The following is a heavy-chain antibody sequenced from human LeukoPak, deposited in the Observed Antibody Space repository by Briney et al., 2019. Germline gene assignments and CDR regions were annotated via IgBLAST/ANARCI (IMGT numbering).Heavy chain of an antibody. J-gene: IGHJ4*02. CDR2: ISGYGDYT. CDR3: TRDAYNFNDFGY. CDR1: GFTFRSYG. Sequence: GGSLRLSCAGSGFTFRSYGMSWVRQAPGKGLEWVSSISGYGDYTYNADSVQGRFTISRDNSKNTLYLQIDSLRAEDTAIYYCTRDAYNFNDFGYWGQGTLVTVSS. V-gene: IGHV3-23*01. D-gene: IGHD5-24*01.